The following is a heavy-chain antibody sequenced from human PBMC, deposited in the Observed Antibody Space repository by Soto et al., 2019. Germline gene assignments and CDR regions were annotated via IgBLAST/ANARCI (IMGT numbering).Heavy chain of an antibody. V-gene: IGHV3-23*01. CDR2: TSNSGAST. D-gene: IGHD3-22*01. CDR3: AKTSNGYPYYFDY. Sequence: GSLLLACAASAFTFSNYAMTWVRQSPGKGLEWVSTTSNSGASTYYADSVKGRFTISRDNSKNTLYLQMNSLRAEDTAVYYCAKTSNGYPYYFDYWGQGAMVTVSS. CDR1: AFTFSNYA. J-gene: IGHJ4*02.